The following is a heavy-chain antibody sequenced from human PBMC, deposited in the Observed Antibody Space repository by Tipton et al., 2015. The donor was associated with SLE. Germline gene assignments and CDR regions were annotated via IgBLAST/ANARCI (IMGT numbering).Heavy chain of an antibody. CDR2: INHSGST. Sequence: TLSLTCAVYGGSFSGYYWSWIRQPPGKGLEWIGEINHSGSTNYNPSLKSRVTISVDTSKNQFSLKLTYVTAADTAVYYCVRGGGSSSGRWFDPWGRGTLVTGSA. D-gene: IGHD3-10*01. CDR1: GGSFSGYY. V-gene: IGHV4-34*01. CDR3: VRGGGSSSGRWFDP. J-gene: IGHJ5*02.